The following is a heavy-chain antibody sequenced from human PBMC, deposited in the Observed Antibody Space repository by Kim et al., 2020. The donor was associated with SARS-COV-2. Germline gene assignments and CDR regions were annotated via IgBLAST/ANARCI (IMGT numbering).Heavy chain of an antibody. CDR3: ARRYSGSSASSFDV. D-gene: IGHD1-26*01. J-gene: IGHJ3*01. V-gene: IGHV3-74*01. Sequence: ADSVQGRFTISRDNAQNTVYLQLSSLKAEDTAVYYCARRYSGSSASSFDVWGQGTLVTVSS.